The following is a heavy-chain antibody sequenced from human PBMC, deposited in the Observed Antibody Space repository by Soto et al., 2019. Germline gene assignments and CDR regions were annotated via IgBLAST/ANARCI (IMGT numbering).Heavy chain of an antibody. D-gene: IGHD3-10*01. Sequence: QVQLQQWGAGLLKPSETLSLTCAVYGGSFSGYDWSWIRQPPGKGLEWIGEINHSGSTNYSPSLKRRVAISVDTSKNQFSLKLSSVTAADTAVYFCASRLVRSLWGMDVWGQGTTVTVSS. CDR2: INHSGST. CDR1: GGSFSGYD. V-gene: IGHV4-34*01. CDR3: ASRLVRSLWGMDV. J-gene: IGHJ6*02.